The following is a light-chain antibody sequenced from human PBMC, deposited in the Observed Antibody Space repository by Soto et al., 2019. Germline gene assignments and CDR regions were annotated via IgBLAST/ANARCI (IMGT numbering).Light chain of an antibody. Sequence: EIVLTHSAGTLSQSAGDRATLSCGASQSVSNNYLAWYQQKPGQAPRLLIYDTSNRATGIPARFSGSGSGTDFTLTISRLEPEDFAVYYCQQYGSSGTFGQGTKVDIK. J-gene: IGKJ1*01. V-gene: IGKV3-20*01. CDR2: DTS. CDR1: QSVSNNY. CDR3: QQYGSSGT.